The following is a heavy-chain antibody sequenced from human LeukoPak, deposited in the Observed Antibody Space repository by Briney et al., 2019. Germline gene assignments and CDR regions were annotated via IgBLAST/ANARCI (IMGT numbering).Heavy chain of an antibody. V-gene: IGHV1-46*01. Sequence: ASVKVSCKASGYTFTSYSIHWVRQAPGQGLEWMGIVNPSGGSTSYAQKFQGRVTMTRDTSTSTVYMELRSLRSEDTAVYYCAREHASIGMPLDYWGQGTLVTVSS. CDR1: GYTFTSYS. CDR2: VNPSGGST. CDR3: AREHASIGMPLDY. D-gene: IGHD1-26*01. J-gene: IGHJ4*02.